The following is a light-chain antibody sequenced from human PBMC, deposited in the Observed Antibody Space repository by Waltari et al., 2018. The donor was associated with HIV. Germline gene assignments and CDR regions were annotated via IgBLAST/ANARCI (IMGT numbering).Light chain of an antibody. CDR2: KAS. CDR1: QSISTW. Sequence: IRLPQSPSTRSQPVGERVTITCRASQSISTWLAWYQQKPGKAPKLLIYKASSLESGVPSRFSGSGSGTEFSLTISSLQPGDCATYYCLQYNSYWTFGQGTKVEIK. V-gene: IGKV1-5*03. J-gene: IGKJ1*01. CDR3: LQYNSYWT.